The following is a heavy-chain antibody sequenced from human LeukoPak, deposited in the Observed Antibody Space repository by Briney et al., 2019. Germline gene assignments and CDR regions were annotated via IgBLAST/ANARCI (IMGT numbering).Heavy chain of an antibody. CDR3: ARDQYSSSWYGSDH. CDR2: INLNTGGI. V-gene: IGHV1-2*02. CDR1: GDTFTDYY. J-gene: IGHJ4*02. Sequence: ASVKVSCKACGDTFTDYYMHWVRQAPGQGLEWLGWINLNTGGINYAPKFQDRVTMTRDTSISTAHMELSMLRSDDTAVYYCARDQYSSSWYGSDHWGQGTLVTVSS. D-gene: IGHD6-13*01.